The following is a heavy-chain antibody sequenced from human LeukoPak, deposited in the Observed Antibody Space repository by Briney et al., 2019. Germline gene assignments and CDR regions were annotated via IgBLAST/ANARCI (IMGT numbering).Heavy chain of an antibody. CDR3: AISEDYYDSSGYLDY. CDR1: GVTFSSYA. V-gene: IGHV3-23*01. CDR2: IVGSGGST. J-gene: IGHJ4*02. Sequence: GGSLRLSCAASGVTFSSYAMSWVRQAPGKGLEWVSAIVGSGGSTYYGDSVKGRFTISRDNSKNTLYLQMNSLRAEDTAVYYCAISEDYYDSSGYLDYWGQGTLVTVSS. D-gene: IGHD3-22*01.